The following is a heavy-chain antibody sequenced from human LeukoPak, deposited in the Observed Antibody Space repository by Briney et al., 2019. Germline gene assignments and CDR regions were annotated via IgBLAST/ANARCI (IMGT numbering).Heavy chain of an antibody. CDR2: IYPGGSDT. J-gene: IGHJ4*02. Sequence: GESLKISCKGSGYSFTSYWIGWVRQMPGKGLEWMGIIYPGGSDTRYSPSFQGQVTISADKSISTAYLQWSSLKASDTAMYYCARQRSIAAAGTTDDYWGQGTLVTVSS. D-gene: IGHD6-13*01. CDR1: GYSFTSYW. CDR3: ARQRSIAAAGTTDDY. V-gene: IGHV5-51*01.